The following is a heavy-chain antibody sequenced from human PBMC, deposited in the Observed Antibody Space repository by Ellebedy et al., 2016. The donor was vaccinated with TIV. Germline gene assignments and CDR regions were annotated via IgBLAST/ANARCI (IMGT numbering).Heavy chain of an antibody. CDR1: GFTFGSYA. CDR3: ARNPGRRYFDCLLR. CDR2: ISFDGSYK. D-gene: IGHD3-9*01. J-gene: IGHJ4*02. V-gene: IGHV3-30*03. Sequence: GESLKISCAASGFTFGSYAMHWVRQAPGKGLEWVAVISFDGSYKVYVDSVKGRFTISRDNSKNTLYLQMNSLRAEDTAVYYCARNPGRRYFDCLLRWGQGTLVSVSS.